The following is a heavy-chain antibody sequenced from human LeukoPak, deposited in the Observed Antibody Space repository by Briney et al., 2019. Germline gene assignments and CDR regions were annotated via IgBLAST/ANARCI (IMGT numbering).Heavy chain of an antibody. CDR2: IYYTGST. J-gene: IGHJ4*02. V-gene: IGHV4-30-4*01. D-gene: IGHD3-16*01. CDR3: ARDGPGFGY. CDR1: GGSMSSGDYY. Sequence: SETLSLTCTVSGGSMSSGDYYWSWIRQPPGKGLEWLGYIYYTGSTYYNPSLKSRVTISVDTSKNQFSLKLSSVTAADTAVYYCARDGPGFGYWGQGTLVTVSS.